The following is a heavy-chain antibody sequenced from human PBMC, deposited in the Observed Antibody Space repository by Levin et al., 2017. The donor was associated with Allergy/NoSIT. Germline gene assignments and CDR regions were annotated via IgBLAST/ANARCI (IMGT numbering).Heavy chain of an antibody. CDR3: ARGYSSGWAYFDY. V-gene: IGHV4-39*01. Sequence: TSQTLSLTCTVSGGSISSSSYYWGWIRQPPGKGLEWIGSIYYSGSTYYNPSLKSRVTISVDTSKNQFSLKLSSVTAADTAVYYCARGYSSGWAYFDYWGQGTLVTVSS. J-gene: IGHJ4*02. CDR1: GGSISSSSYY. D-gene: IGHD6-19*01. CDR2: IYYSGST.